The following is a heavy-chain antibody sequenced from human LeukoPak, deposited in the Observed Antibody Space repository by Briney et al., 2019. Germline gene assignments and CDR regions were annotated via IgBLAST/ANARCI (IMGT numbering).Heavy chain of an antibody. CDR2: IYTSGST. CDR1: GGSISSYY. Sequence: SETLSLTCAVYGGSISSYYWSWIRQPAGKGLEWIGRIYTSGSTNYNPSLKSRVTMSVDTSKNQFSLKLSSVTAADTAVYYCARGSDKWELRSGFDYWGQGTLVTVSS. J-gene: IGHJ4*02. D-gene: IGHD1-26*01. V-gene: IGHV4-59*10. CDR3: ARGSDKWELRSGFDY.